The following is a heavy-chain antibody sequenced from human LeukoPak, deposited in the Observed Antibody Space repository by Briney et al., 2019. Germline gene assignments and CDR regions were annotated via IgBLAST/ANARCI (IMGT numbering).Heavy chain of an antibody. CDR1: GGSISSYY. D-gene: IGHD3-3*01. CDR2: IYYSGST. V-gene: IGHV4-59*01. CDR3: AGDKGTIPRGWFDP. Sequence: SETLSLTCTVSGGSISSYYWSWIRQPPGKGLEWIGYIYYSGSTNYNPSLKSRVTISVDTSKNQFSLKLSSVTAADAAVYYCAGDKGTIPRGWFDPWGQGTLVTVSS. J-gene: IGHJ5*02.